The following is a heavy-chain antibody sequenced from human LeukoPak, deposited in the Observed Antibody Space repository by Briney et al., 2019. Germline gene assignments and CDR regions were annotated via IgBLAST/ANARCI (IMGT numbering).Heavy chain of an antibody. Sequence: PGGSLRLSCAASGFTFSSYRMSWVRQAPGKGLEWVANIKQDGSEKYYVDSVKGRFTISRDNAKNTLYLQMNSLRAEDTAVYYCARGGVVGATSFDYWGQGTLVTVSS. J-gene: IGHJ4*02. V-gene: IGHV3-7*01. D-gene: IGHD1-26*01. CDR3: ARGGVVGATSFDY. CDR2: IKQDGSEK. CDR1: GFTFSSYR.